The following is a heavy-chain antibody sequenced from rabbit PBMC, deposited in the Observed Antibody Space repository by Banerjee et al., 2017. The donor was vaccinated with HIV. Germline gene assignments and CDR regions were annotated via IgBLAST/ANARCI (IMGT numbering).Heavy chain of an antibody. CDR2: IYAGSSGGT. D-gene: IGHD6-1*01. J-gene: IGHJ4*01. CDR3: VRDQAGDADHGPYYLNL. CDR1: GFDFSGNA. V-gene: IGHV1S45*01. Sequence: QEQLVESGGGLVQPEGSLTLTCKASGFDFSGNAMCWVRQAPGKRLEWIACIYAGSSGGTYYASWAKGRFTISKSSSTTVTLQMTSLTAADTATYFCVRDQAGDADHGPYYLNLWGQGTLVTVS.